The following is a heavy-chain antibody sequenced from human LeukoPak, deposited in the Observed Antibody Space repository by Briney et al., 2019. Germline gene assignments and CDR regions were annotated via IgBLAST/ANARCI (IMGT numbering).Heavy chain of an antibody. D-gene: IGHD3-22*01. Sequence: GGSLRLSCAASGFTFSSYSMNWVRQAPGKGLEWVSSISSSSSYIYYADSVKGRITISRDNAKNSLYLQMNSLRAEDTAVYYCAREEDYYDSSGYYYVVWGQGTLVTVSS. J-gene: IGHJ4*02. CDR2: ISSSSSYI. V-gene: IGHV3-21*01. CDR3: AREEDYYDSSGYYYVV. CDR1: GFTFSSYS.